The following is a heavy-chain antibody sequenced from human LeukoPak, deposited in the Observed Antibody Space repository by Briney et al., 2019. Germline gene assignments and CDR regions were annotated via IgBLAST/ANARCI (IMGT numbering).Heavy chain of an antibody. V-gene: IGHV4-4*07. CDR1: GGSISSHY. J-gene: IGHJ3*02. CDR3: ARDGALWDIVVVPAAAPRGAFDI. CDR2: IYTSGST. D-gene: IGHD2-2*01. Sequence: SETLSLTCTVSGGSISSHYWSWIRQPAGKGLEWIGRIYTSGSTNYNPSLKSRVTISVDKSKNQFSLKLSSVTAADTAVYYCARDGALWDIVVVPAAAPRGAFDIWGQGTMVTVSS.